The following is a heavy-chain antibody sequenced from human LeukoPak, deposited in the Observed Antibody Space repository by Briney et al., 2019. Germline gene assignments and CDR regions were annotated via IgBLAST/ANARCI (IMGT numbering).Heavy chain of an antibody. CDR3: ARDLSGSYPFDY. V-gene: IGHV3-33*01. CDR1: GFTFSSYG. D-gene: IGHD1-26*01. CDR2: IWYDGSNK. Sequence: GGSLRLSCAASGFTFSSYGMHWVRQAPGKGLEWVAVIWYDGSNKYYADSVKGRFTISRDNSKNTLYLQMNSLRDEDTAVYYCARDLSGSYPFDYWGQGTLVTVSS. J-gene: IGHJ4*02.